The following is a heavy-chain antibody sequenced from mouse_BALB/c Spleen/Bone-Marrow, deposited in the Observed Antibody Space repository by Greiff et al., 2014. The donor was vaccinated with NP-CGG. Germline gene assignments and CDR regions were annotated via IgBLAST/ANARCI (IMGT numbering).Heavy chain of an antibody. Sequence: EVQLQQSGAELVRSGASVKLSCTASGLNIKXYYMHXXXXXXXXXXXWIGWIDPGNGDTEYAPKFQAKATVTADTSSNTAYLQXXXXXSEDTAVXXXXXLENGGFXYWGQGTLVTVSA. J-gene: IGHJ3*01. V-gene: IGHV14-4*02. CDR2: IDPGNGDT. CDR1: GLNIKXYY. CDR3: XXLENGGFXY.